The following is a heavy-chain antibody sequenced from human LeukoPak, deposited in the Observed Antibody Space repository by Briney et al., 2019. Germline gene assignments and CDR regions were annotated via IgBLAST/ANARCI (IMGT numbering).Heavy chain of an antibody. J-gene: IGHJ5*02. D-gene: IGHD5-24*01. Sequence: KTSETLSLTCTVSGGSISSYYWSGIRQPPGKGLEWIGYIYYSGSTKYNPSLKSRVTISVDTSKNQFSLNLSSVTAADTAVYYCARMTTILGWVHPWGQDPVLTVSS. CDR3: ARMTTILGWVHP. CDR1: GGSISSYY. V-gene: IGHV4-59*01. CDR2: IYYSGST.